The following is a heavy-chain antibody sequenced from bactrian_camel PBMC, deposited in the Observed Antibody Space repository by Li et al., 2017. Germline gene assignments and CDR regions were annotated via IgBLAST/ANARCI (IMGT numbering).Heavy chain of an antibody. CDR3: AADWAPGENWVRSALSNPNIFNY. CDR2: IYTHDGTT. CDR1: GYTINAYC. Sequence: VQLVESGGGSVQAGGSLRLSCAASGYTINAYCVAWFRQASGKERERVGSIYTHDGTTSYADAVKGRFTISHDSAKSILYLQMNSLKPEDTAMYYCAADWAPGENWVRSALSNPNIFNYWGPGTQVTVS. D-gene: IGHD3*01. J-gene: IGHJ4*01. V-gene: IGHV3S1*01.